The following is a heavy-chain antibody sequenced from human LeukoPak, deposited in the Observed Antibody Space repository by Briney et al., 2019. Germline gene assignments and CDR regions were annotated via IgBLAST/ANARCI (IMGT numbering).Heavy chain of an antibody. Sequence: ASVKVSCKASGYTFTSYDINWVRQATGQGLEWMGWMNPNSGNTGYAQKFQGRVTMTRNTSISTAYMELSSLRSEDTAVYYCARSLAGYSSSWYDYWGQGTLVTVSS. CDR2: MNPNSGNT. V-gene: IGHV1-8*01. CDR1: GYTFTSYD. CDR3: ARSLAGYSSSWYDY. D-gene: IGHD6-13*01. J-gene: IGHJ4*02.